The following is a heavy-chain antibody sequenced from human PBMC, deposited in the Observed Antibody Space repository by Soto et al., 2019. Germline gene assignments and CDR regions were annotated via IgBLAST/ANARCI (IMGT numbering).Heavy chain of an antibody. CDR2: VYYDGHT. D-gene: IGHD5-12*01. CDR3: ARDLFGGYCLDY. Sequence: SETRSLTCTVSGGSINNNFWGWIRQPPGKGLEWIGYVYYDGHTDYNPSLESRVTIAVDTSKNQFSLRLTSVTAADTAVYYCARDLFGGYCLDYWGQGALVTVSS. CDR1: GGSINNNF. V-gene: IGHV4-59*01. J-gene: IGHJ4*02.